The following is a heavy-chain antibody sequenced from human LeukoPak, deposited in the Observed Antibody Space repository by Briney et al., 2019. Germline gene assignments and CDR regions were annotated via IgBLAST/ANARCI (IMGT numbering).Heavy chain of an antibody. V-gene: IGHV1-2*02. CDR2: INPNSGGT. Sequence: ASVKVSCKASGYTFTYYYMHWVRQAPGQGLEWMGWINPNSGGTNYAQKFQGRVTMTRDTSISTAYMELSRLRSDDTAVYYCARDGHGYNHSHWRQGTLVSVPS. CDR1: GYTFTYYY. J-gene: IGHJ1*01. D-gene: IGHD5-24*01. CDR3: ARDGHGYNHSH.